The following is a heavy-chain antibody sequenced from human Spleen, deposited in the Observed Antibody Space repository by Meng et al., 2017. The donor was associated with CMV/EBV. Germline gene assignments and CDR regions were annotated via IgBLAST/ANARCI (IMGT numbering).Heavy chain of an antibody. Sequence: ASVKVSCKASEYTFTGYYLHWVRQAPGQGLEWMGWINPNSGDSTHAQKFQGRVTMTRDTSISTAYMELSRLRSDDTAIYYCAKATRLSIIRRGTTGGFDLWGQGTLVTVSS. CDR2: INPNSGDS. V-gene: IGHV1-2*02. CDR1: EYTFTGYY. CDR3: AKATRLSIIRRGTTGGFDL. J-gene: IGHJ4*02. D-gene: IGHD3-16*01.